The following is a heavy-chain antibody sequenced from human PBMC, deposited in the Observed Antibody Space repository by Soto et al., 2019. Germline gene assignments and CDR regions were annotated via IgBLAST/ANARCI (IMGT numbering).Heavy chain of an antibody. J-gene: IGHJ6*03. D-gene: IGHD1-1*01. CDR2: MNPNSGNT. CDR1: GYTFTSYG. V-gene: IGHV1-8*02. CDR3: ARGLHNGYYYYYMDV. Sequence: GASVKVSWKASGYTFTSYGISWVRQAPGQGLEWMGWMNPNSGNTGYAQKFQGRVTMTRNTSISTAYMELSSLRSEDTAVYYCARGLHNGYYYYYMDVWGKGTTVTVSS.